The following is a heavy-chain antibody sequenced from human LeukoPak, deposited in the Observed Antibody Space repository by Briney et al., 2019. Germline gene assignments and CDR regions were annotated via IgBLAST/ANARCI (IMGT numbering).Heavy chain of an antibody. Sequence: PGGSLRLSCAAPGITFSNYWMHWVRQAPGKGLEWVSRINPDGSATRYADSVKGRFTISRDNAKNTLYLQMNSLRAEDTAVYYCARYPPIFFDYWGQGTLVTVSS. J-gene: IGHJ4*02. D-gene: IGHD2-2*01. CDR3: ARYPPIFFDY. CDR2: INPDGSAT. V-gene: IGHV3-74*01. CDR1: GITFSNYW.